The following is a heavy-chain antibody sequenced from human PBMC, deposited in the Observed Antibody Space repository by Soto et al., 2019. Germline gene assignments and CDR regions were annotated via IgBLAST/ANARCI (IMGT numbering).Heavy chain of an antibody. CDR1: GFIFSTYG. Sequence: EVQLLESGGGLVQPGGSLRLSCAASGFIFSTYGMSWVRQAPGKGLDWVSGIRGSGGKTYYADSVKGRFTISRDNSRSTLYLRMDSLRAEDTAVYYCAKDRRCTGETCSLSNDYWGQGTLVTVSS. J-gene: IGHJ4*02. CDR2: IRGSGGKT. CDR3: AKDRRCTGETCSLSNDY. D-gene: IGHD2-8*02. V-gene: IGHV3-23*01.